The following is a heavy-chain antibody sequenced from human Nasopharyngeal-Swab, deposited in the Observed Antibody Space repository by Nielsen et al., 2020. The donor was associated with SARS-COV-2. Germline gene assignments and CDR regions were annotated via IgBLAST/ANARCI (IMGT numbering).Heavy chain of an antibody. CDR3: AKGGCSSTSCNVYYYYGMDV. CDR1: GFTFSSYS. J-gene: IGHJ6*02. V-gene: IGHV3-21*04. Sequence: GESLKISCAASGFTFSSYSMNWVRQAPGKGLEWVSSISSSSSYIYYADSVKGRFTISRDNAKNSLYLQMNSLRAEDTALYYCAKGGCSSTSCNVYYYYGMDVWGQGTTVTASS. D-gene: IGHD2-2*01. CDR2: ISSSSSYI.